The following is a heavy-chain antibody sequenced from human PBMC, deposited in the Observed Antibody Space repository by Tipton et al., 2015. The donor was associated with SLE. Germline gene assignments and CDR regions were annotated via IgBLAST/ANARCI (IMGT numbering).Heavy chain of an antibody. CDR3: ARGIDPSSSRISDY. V-gene: IGHV3-74*01. Sequence: SLRLSCVASGFAFSAHWLHWVRQAPGKGLVWVARSNEDGTITSYEDSVRGRFTISRDNAKNTLYLQMNSLRVEDTALYYCARGIDPSSSRISDYWGQGTLVSVSS. CDR2: SNEDGTIT. D-gene: IGHD6-13*01. J-gene: IGHJ4*02. CDR1: GFAFSAHW.